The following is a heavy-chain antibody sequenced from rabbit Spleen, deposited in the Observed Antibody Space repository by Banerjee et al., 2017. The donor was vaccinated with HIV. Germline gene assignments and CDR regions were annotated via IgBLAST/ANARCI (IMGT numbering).Heavy chain of an antibody. V-gene: IGHV1S47*01. Sequence: QEQLVESGGGLVQPGGSLKLSCKASGFDFSNYGMSWVRQAPGKGLEWIGYIDPIFGGTYYASWVNGRFSISRENTQNTVSLQLNSLTAADTATYFCVRNSGWGISYFTLWGPGTLVTVS. CDR1: GFDFSNYG. D-gene: IGHD4-1*01. CDR2: IDPIFGGT. J-gene: IGHJ4*01. CDR3: VRNSGWGISYFTL.